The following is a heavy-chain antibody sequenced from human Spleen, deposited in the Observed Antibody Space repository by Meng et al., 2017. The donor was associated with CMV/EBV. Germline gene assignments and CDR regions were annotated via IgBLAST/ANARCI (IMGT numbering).Heavy chain of an antibody. CDR2: IHSGGTSI. J-gene: IGHJ4*02. V-gene: IGHV3-74*01. Sequence: EVRVVESGGGLIQPGGSLRLSCVVSGFSSGDFWVDWVRQAPGEGPLWVSRIHSGGTSISCADYVKGRFTVSGDNAKNTVYLQMNSLRDEDTAVYYCLRLPPGYWGQGALVTVSS. CDR1: GFSSGDFW. CDR3: LRLPPGY.